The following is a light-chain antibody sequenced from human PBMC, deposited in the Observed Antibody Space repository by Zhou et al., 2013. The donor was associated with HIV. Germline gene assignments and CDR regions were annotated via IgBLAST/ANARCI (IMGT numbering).Light chain of an antibody. CDR2: GAS. CDR3: HQSRTSVMT. CDR1: QTIDNY. Sequence: DIQMTQSPTSLSASVGDRVTITCRPSQTIDNYLNWYQRKPGKAPKLLIYGASTLHSGVPSRFSGSGSGTVFTLTINNLQPEDFATYFCHQSRTSVMTFGQGTRLDI. V-gene: IGKV1-39*01. J-gene: IGKJ5*01.